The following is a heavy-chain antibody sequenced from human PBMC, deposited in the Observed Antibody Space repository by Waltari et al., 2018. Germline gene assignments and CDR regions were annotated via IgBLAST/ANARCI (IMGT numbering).Heavy chain of an antibody. V-gene: IGHV4-34*02. CDR3: ARGRRESVWVGELLYYHYYGMDV. Sequence: QVQLPQRGTGLLKTSRTLSLTCDVSGGSFSDYCWTWIRQVPGKGLEWIGEIAHSGTTSYTPSLRGRITISLDTSKNQFSLRLNSVTAADTAVYYCARGRRESVWVGELLYYHYYGMDVWGQGTTVSVSS. CDR2: IAHSGTT. CDR1: GGSFSDYC. J-gene: IGHJ6*02. D-gene: IGHD3-10*01.